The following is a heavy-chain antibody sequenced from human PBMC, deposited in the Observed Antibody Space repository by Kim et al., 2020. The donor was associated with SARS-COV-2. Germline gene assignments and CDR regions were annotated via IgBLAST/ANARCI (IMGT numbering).Heavy chain of an antibody. CDR3: AKVIGLLETPEYYQH. CDR1: GVTCSSND. D-gene: IGHD1-26*01. Sequence: GGSLRLSCAVSGVTCSSNDMRWVRQAPGKGLEWVAVIYSGGSRTDDADSVKGRFTISRDNSKNTLYLQMNSLRAADTAVYYCAKVIGLLETPEYYQHWG. V-gene: IGHV3-23*03. CDR2: IYSGGSRT. J-gene: IGHJ1*01.